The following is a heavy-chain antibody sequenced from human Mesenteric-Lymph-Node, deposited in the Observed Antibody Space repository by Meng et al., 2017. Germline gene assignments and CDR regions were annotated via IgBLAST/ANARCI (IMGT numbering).Heavy chain of an antibody. CDR3: ARDRGNIGYDY. J-gene: IGHJ4*02. D-gene: IGHD2/OR15-2a*01. CDR2: IYVSGCT. Sequence: QVQCQGSAPGPLTPLEPRFPTCTVSGGSISSYHWSWIRQPPGMGLEWIGYIYVSGCTNYNPSLKIRVTISVDTAKSQFSLNLRSVTAADTAVYYCARDRGNIGYDYWGQGTLVTVSS. V-gene: IGHV4-59*01. CDR1: GGSISSYH.